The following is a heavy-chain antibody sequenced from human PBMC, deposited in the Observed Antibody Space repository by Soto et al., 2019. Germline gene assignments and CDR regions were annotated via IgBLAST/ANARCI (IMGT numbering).Heavy chain of an antibody. CDR2: ISSGGSTV. Sequence: GGSLRLSCAASGFPFSNYEMNWVRQAPGKRLEWVAYISSGGSTVHYADSVRGRFTVSRDNARNSLYLQMNTLRVEDTALYYCARDRAAGGYWGQGTLVTVSS. V-gene: IGHV3-48*03. J-gene: IGHJ4*02. D-gene: IGHD6-13*01. CDR3: ARDRAAGGY. CDR1: GFPFSNYE.